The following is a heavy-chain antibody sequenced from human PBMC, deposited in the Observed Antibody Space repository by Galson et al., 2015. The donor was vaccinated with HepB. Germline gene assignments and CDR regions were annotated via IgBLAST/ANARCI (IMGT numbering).Heavy chain of an antibody. CDR3: VRNGGAFDY. Sequence: SLRLSCAASGLTFSDYWMSWVRQAPGKGLEWVANIKQDGSVKYFVDSVKGRFTISRDNAKNSLYLQMNSLGAEDTAVYYCVRNGGAFDYWGQGTLVTVSS. CDR1: GLTFSDYW. J-gene: IGHJ4*02. D-gene: IGHD3-16*01. V-gene: IGHV3-7*01. CDR2: IKQDGSVK.